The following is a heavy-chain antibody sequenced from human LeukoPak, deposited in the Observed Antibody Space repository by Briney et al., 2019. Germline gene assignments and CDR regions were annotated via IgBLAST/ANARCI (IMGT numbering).Heavy chain of an antibody. D-gene: IGHD3-3*01. J-gene: IGHJ4*02. CDR1: GFTFDDYA. CDR3: ARETTIFGVVIFDY. Sequence: PGGSLRLSCAASGFTFDDYAMHWVRQAPGKGLEWVSLISWDGGSTYYANSVKGRFTISRDNAKNSLYLQMNSLRAEDTAVYYCARETTIFGVVIFDYWGQGTLVTVSS. CDR2: ISWDGGST. V-gene: IGHV3-43D*03.